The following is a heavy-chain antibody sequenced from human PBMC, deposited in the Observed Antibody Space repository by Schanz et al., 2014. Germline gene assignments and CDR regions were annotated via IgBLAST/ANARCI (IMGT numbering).Heavy chain of an antibody. CDR1: GFTFSSYW. J-gene: IGHJ4*02. V-gene: IGHV3-66*02. CDR3: IRGDIMVVPVAHF. D-gene: IGHD2-2*01. Sequence: EVQLVESGGGLVRPGDSLRLPCAASGFTFSSYWMSWVRQAPGKGLEWVSGIGPASDPYYAGSVKGRFTISRDNSKNTLYLQMNSLRAEDTAVYYCIRGDIMVVPVAHFWGQGILVTVSS. CDR2: IGPASDP.